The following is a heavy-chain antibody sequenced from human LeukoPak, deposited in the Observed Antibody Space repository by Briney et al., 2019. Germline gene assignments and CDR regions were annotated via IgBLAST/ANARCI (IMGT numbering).Heavy chain of an antibody. D-gene: IGHD5-12*01. J-gene: IGHJ4*02. V-gene: IGHV1-46*01. CDR1: GYTFTSYY. CDR3: AREEPIVATIGGH. CDR2: TNPSGGST. Sequence: ASVKVSCKASGYTFTSYYMHWVRQAPGQGLEWMGITNPSGGSTSYAQKFQGRVTMTRDTSTSTVYMELSSLRSEDTAVYYCAREEPIVATIGGHWGQGTLVTVSS.